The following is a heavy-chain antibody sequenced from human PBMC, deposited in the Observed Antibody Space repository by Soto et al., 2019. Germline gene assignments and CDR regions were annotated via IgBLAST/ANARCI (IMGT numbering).Heavy chain of an antibody. Sequence: GESLKISCKGSGYSFTSYWISWVRQMPGKGLEWMRRIYPNQFYVRYSPSFQGQVTISADKSISTTHLQWSSLKASDTALYFCARWSCSSTSCDGLMTTVSTEAFDIWGQGTMVTVSS. J-gene: IGHJ3*02. CDR3: ARWSCSSTSCDGLMTTVSTEAFDI. D-gene: IGHD2-2*01. V-gene: IGHV5-10-1*04. CDR2: IYPNQFYV. CDR1: GYSFTSYW.